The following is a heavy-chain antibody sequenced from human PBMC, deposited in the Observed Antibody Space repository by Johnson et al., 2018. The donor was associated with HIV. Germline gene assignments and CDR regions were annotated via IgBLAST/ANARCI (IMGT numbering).Heavy chain of an antibody. CDR3: ARPIARGASDI. D-gene: IGHD3-10*01. J-gene: IGHJ3*02. CDR2: IKEDGSEK. CDR1: GFTFSSNW. V-gene: IGHV3-7*05. Sequence: VQLVESGGGLVQPGGSLRLSCAASGFTFSSNWMNWVRQAPGKGLQWVANIKEDGSEKYSVDSVRGRFTISRDNAKNSLYLQMNSLRVEDTAVYYCARPIARGASDIWGQGTMVTVSS.